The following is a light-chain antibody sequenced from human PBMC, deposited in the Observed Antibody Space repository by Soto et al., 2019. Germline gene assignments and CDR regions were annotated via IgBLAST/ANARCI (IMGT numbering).Light chain of an antibody. V-gene: IGKV3-15*01. Sequence: EIVIAQSTSTLSAPIGDRATXSCRASQTVGNNLAWYQHKPFQPPTLLIYVASTRATGIPPTFSCGWSGPDFNLTISSMGPKDFAVYYCQQYDYCHPLTFGEGTKVDIK. CDR2: VAS. CDR1: QTVGNN. J-gene: IGKJ1*01. CDR3: QQYDYCHPLT.